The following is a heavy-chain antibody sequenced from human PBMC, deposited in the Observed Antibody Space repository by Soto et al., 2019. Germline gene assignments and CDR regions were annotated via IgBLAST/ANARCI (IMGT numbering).Heavy chain of an antibody. D-gene: IGHD3-3*01. Sequence: GGSLRLSCAASGFTFSRYWMHWVRQAPGKGLVWVSRINSDGSSTSYADSVKGRFTISRDNAKNTLYLQMNSLRAEDTAAYYCARDMHYDFWSGYIPAWWGQGTLVTVSS. CDR1: GFTFSRYW. J-gene: IGHJ4*02. V-gene: IGHV3-74*01. CDR2: INSDGSST. CDR3: ARDMHYDFWSGYIPAW.